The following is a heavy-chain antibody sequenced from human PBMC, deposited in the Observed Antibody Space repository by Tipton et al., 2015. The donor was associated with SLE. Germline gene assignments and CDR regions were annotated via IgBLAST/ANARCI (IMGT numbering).Heavy chain of an antibody. CDR2: IHYSGSS. CDR3: AGLGPLANVGGSTYYHPLYV. CDR1: GGSLSGHY. J-gene: IGHJ6*02. V-gene: IGHV4-59*11. D-gene: IGHD3-22*01. Sequence: TLSLTCTVSGGSLSGHYWTWIRQPPGKGLEYIGYIHYSGSSDYNPSLKSRVTISLDTSKNHFSLKVTSVTAADTAVYYCAGLGPLANVGGSTYYHPLYVWGQVTTVTVSS.